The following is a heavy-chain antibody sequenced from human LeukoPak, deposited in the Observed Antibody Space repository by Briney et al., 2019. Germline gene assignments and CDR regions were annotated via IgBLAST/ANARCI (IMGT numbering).Heavy chain of an antibody. V-gene: IGHV4-59*08. CDR3: ARHGAAAGQGYFQH. Sequence: SESVSLMCTVSGGSISSYYGSWTRQPPGGGLECIGYIYYSESSNYNHSLKSRVSLLVDTSKNHFYLKLSSVTTPDTDVYDCARHGAAAGQGYFQHWGQGTLVTVSS. CDR2: IYYSESS. CDR1: GGSISSYY. D-gene: IGHD6-13*01. J-gene: IGHJ1*01.